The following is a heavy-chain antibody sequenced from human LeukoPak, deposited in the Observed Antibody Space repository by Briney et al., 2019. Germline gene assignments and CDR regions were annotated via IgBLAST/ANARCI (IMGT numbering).Heavy chain of an antibody. D-gene: IGHD2-15*01. Sequence: GASVKVSCKSSGYTFTSYGISWVRQAPGQGLEWMGWISAYNGNTNYAQKLQGRVTMTTATSTSTAYMELRSLRSDDTAVYYCASYLRDATSLDYWGQGTLVTVSS. CDR3: ASYLRDATSLDY. CDR2: ISAYNGNT. J-gene: IGHJ4*02. V-gene: IGHV1-18*01. CDR1: GYTFTSYG.